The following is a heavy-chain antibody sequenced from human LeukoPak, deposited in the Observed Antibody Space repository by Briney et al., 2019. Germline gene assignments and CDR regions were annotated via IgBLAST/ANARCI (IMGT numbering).Heavy chain of an antibody. J-gene: IGHJ1*01. CDR1: GFIFSNYW. CDR2: INKDGSVN. V-gene: IGHV3-7*01. D-gene: IGHD2-21*02. CDR3: TSWGDTTAEYFQR. Sequence: PGGSLRLSCEASGFIFSNYWMSWVRQAPGKGLEWVANINKDGSVNYHADFTKDRFTFSRDNAKNSLYVQMNSLRVEDTAVYYCTSWGDTTAEYFQRWGQGTLVTVSS.